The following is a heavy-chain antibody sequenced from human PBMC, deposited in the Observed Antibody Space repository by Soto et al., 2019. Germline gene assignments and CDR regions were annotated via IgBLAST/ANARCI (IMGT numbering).Heavy chain of an antibody. J-gene: IGHJ4*01. CDR3: ARAHAPTLPFDY. CDR1: GGSMRNVY. CDR2: IFHSGNA. Sequence: SETLSLTCTVSGGSMRNVYWSWIRQPPGKRLEWICFIFHSGNAKYNPSLKSRVTISIDTSKSQFSLSLDSVTAADTAVYFCARAHAPTLPFDYWGQGTLLTVSS. D-gene: IGHD2-15*01. V-gene: IGHV4-59*01.